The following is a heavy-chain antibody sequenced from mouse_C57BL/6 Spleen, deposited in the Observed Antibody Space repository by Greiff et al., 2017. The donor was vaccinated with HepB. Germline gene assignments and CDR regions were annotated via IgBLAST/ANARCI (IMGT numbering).Heavy chain of an antibody. J-gene: IGHJ4*01. CDR2: IYPGDGDT. Sequence: VQLQQSGPELVKPGASVKISCKASGYAFSSSWMNWVKQRPGKGLEWIGRIYPGDGDTNYNGKFKGKATLTADKSSSKAYMQLSSLTSEDSAVYFCAPTGKGYAMDYWGQGTSVTVSS. D-gene: IGHD4-1*02. CDR1: GYAFSSSW. CDR3: APTGKGYAMDY. V-gene: IGHV1-82*01.